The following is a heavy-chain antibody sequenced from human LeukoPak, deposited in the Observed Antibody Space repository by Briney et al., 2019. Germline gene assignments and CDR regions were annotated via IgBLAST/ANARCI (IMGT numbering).Heavy chain of an antibody. CDR2: ISGSGGST. V-gene: IGHV3-23*01. Sequence: PGGSLRLSCAASGFTFSSYAMSWVRQAPGKGLEWVSAISGSGGSTYYADSVKGRFTISRDNSKNTLYLQMNSLRAEDTAVYYCAKPLDYGDYADHFDCWGQGTLVTVSS. CDR1: GFTFSSYA. CDR3: AKPLDYGDYADHFDC. J-gene: IGHJ4*02. D-gene: IGHD4-17*01.